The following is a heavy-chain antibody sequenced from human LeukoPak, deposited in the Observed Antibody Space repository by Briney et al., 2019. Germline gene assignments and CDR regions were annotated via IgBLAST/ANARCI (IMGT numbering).Heavy chain of an antibody. D-gene: IGHD3-16*01. CDR2: INSDGSNT. V-gene: IGHV3-74*01. CDR3: ARGGGDHAFDI. J-gene: IGHJ3*02. Sequence: GGSLRLSCAAAGFTFSSYWMHWVRQAPGKGLVWVSRINSDGSNTIYADSVKGRFTVSRDNAKSTLYLQLSSLRAEDTAVYYCARGGGDHAFDIWDQGTMVTVSS. CDR1: GFTFSSYW.